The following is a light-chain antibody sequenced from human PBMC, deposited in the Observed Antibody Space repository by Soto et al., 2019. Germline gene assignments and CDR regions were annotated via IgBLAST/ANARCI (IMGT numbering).Light chain of an antibody. Sequence: DTVLTQSPGTLSLSPGERATLSCRASQTVSSAYLAWYQQKPGQAPRLLIYGASNRATGIPDRFSGSGSGTDFTPTISRLEPEDFAVYYCQQYGSSGTFGQGTKVDIK. V-gene: IGKV3-20*01. CDR3: QQYGSSGT. CDR2: GAS. CDR1: QTVSSAY. J-gene: IGKJ1*01.